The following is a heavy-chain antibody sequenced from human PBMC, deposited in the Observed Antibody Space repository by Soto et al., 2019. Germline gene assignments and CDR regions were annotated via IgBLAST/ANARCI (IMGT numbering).Heavy chain of an antibody. D-gene: IGHD1-1*01. CDR3: AGRLTTAARLDY. CDR2: IHGGGSA. J-gene: IGHJ4*02. V-gene: IGHV3-53*01. Sequence: VQLVESGGGLIQPGGSLRLSCAASGLSVSNNHMTWVRQAPGKGLEWVSLIHGGGSAYYADSVKGRFTISRDNSKNTLYLQMDSLRAEDTAIYYCAGRLTTAARLDYWGQGTLVTVSS. CDR1: GLSVSNNH.